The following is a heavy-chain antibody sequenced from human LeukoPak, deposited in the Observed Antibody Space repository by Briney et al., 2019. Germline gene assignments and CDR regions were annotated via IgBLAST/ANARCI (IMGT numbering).Heavy chain of an antibody. CDR1: GGSISSGGYY. V-gene: IGHV4-30-2*01. J-gene: IGHJ4*02. CDR2: IYHSGST. Sequence: PSQTLSLTCTVSGGSISSGGYYWSWIRQPPGKGLEWIGYIYHSGSTYYNPSLKSRVTISVDRSKNQFSLKLSSVTAADTAVYYCARDRLEWLSFDYWGQGTLVTVSS. CDR3: ARDRLEWLSFDY. D-gene: IGHD3-3*01.